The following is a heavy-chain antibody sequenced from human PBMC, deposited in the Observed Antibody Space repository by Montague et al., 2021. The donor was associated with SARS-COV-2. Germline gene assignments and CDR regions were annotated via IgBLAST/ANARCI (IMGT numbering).Heavy chain of an antibody. V-gene: IGHV4-38-2*02. Sequence: SETLSLTCTVSGYSISSGYYWGWIRQPPGKGLEWIGSIYYSGSTYYNPSLKSRVTISVDTSKNQFSLKLSSVTAADTAVYYCAGRGVRYSSSWYSYWFDPWGQGTLVTVSS. CDR3: AGRGVRYSSSWYSYWFDP. CDR1: GYSISSGYY. CDR2: IYYSGST. D-gene: IGHD6-13*01. J-gene: IGHJ5*02.